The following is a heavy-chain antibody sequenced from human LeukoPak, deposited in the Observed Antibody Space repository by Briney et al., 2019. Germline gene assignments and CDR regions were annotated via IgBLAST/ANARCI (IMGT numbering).Heavy chain of an antibody. CDR3: ARVAAAGKGVYYFDY. CDR2: INPNSGGT. J-gene: IGHJ4*02. Sequence: AASVKVSCKASGYTFTSYGISWVRQAPGQGLEWMGRINPNSGGTNYAQKFQGRVTMTRDTSISTAYMELSRLRSDDTAVYYCARVAAAGKGVYYFDYWGQGTLVTVSS. CDR1: GYTFTSYG. V-gene: IGHV1-2*06. D-gene: IGHD6-13*01.